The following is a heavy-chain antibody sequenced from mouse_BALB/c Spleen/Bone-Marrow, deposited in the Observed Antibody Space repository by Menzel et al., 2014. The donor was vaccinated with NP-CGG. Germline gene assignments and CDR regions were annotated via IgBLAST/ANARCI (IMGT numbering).Heavy chain of an antibody. CDR1: GFTFSSFG. CDR3: ARSDGNYDYAMDY. Sequence: EVKLQESGGGLVQPGGSRKLSCAASGFTFSSFGMHWVRQAPEKGLEWVAYISSGSSTIYYADTVKGRFTISRDNSKNTLFLQMTSLRSEDTAMYYCARSDGNYDYAMDYWGQGTSVTVSS. CDR2: ISSGSSTI. D-gene: IGHD2-1*01. V-gene: IGHV5-17*02. J-gene: IGHJ4*01.